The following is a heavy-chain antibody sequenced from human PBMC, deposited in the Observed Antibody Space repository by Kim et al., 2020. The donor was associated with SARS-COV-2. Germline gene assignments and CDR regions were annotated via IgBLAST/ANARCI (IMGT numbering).Heavy chain of an antibody. D-gene: IGHD1-1*01. J-gene: IGHJ3*02. V-gene: IGHV4-39*01. CDR3: ARQRATGDAFDI. Sequence: NNPSLSSRVTKFVDTSKNQFSLKWSSVTAADTAVYYCARQRATGDAFDIWGQGTMVTVSS.